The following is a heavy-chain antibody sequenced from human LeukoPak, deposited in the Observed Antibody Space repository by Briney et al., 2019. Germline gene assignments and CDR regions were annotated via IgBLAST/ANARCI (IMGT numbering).Heavy chain of an antibody. J-gene: IGHJ6*02. D-gene: IGHD3-22*01. V-gene: IGHV1-2*02. CDR1: GYTFTFYY. Sequence: GASVTLSCKASGYTFTFYYMHWVRQAPGQGLEWMGWINPNSGGTNYAQKFQGRVTMTMDTSISTAYMELSRLRSDDTAVYYCARDYYDSSGYRSSTFGMDGWGQGTTVTFSS. CDR3: ARDYYDSSGYRSSTFGMDG. CDR2: INPNSGGT.